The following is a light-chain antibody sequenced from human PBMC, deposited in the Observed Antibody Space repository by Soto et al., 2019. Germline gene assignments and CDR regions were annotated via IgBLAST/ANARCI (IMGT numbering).Light chain of an antibody. J-gene: IGKJ2*01. CDR3: QQADSFPYT. CDR2: ATS. Sequence: DIQMTQSPSSVSASVGDRVTITCRASQDISSWLAWFQQKPGEAPKLLIYATSTLQGGVPSRFSGSGSGTDFTLTISSLQPEDFATYYCQQADSFPYTFGQGTKLEIK. CDR1: QDISSW. V-gene: IGKV1-12*01.